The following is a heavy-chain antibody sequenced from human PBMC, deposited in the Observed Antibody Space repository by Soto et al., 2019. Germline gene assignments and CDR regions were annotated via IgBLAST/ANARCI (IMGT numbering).Heavy chain of an antibody. CDR3: TTDQFSSGRLMAY. Sequence: PGGSLRLSCAASGFTFSNAWLSWVRQAPGKGLEWVGRIQSKSDAGTTDYAAPVKGRFTISRDDSKNTLYLQMNSLKTEDSAVYYCTTDQFSSGRLMAYWGQGTLVTVSS. J-gene: IGHJ4*02. D-gene: IGHD3-22*01. CDR2: IQSKSDAGTT. CDR1: GFTFSNAW. V-gene: IGHV3-15*01.